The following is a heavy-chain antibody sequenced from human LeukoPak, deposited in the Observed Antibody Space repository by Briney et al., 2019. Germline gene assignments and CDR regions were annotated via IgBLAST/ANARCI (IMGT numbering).Heavy chain of an antibody. D-gene: IGHD2-8*01. CDR2: INPNTGGT. CDR3: AREDVVLVDAVRYYYYGMDV. Sequence: ASVKVSCKASGYTFTGYFMHWVRQAPGQGLDWMGCINPNTGGTKYAQKFQGRVTMTRDTSTSTVYMELSSLKSEDTAVYYCAREDVVLVDAVRYYYYGMDVWGQGTTVTVSS. J-gene: IGHJ6*02. V-gene: IGHV1-2*02. CDR1: GYTFTGYF.